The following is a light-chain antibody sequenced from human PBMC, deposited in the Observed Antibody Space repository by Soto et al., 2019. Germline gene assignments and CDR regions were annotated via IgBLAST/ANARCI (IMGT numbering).Light chain of an antibody. Sequence: DIQMTQSPSTLSASVGDRVTITCRARQSVSIWLAWYQQKPGKAPNLLIYKASSLQSGVPSRFSGSGSGTEFTLTISSLQPEDFATYYCQQHHEYAAWTFGQGTKVEIK. CDR1: QSVSIW. CDR3: QQHHEYAAWT. J-gene: IGKJ1*01. V-gene: IGKV1-5*03. CDR2: KAS.